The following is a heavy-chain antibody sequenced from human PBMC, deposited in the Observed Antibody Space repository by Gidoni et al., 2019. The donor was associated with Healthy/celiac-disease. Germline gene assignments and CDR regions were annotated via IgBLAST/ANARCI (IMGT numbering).Heavy chain of an antibody. D-gene: IGHD6-13*01. CDR2: ISYDGSNK. J-gene: IGHJ4*02. CDR1: GFTFSSYA. V-gene: IGHV3-30*04. Sequence: QVQLVESGGGVVQPGRSLRLSCAASGFTFSSYAMHWVRQAPGKGLEWVAVISYDGSNKYYADSVKGRFTISRDNSKNTLYLQMNSLRAEDTAVYYCASAGAAAGHVNLDYWGQGTLVTVSS. CDR3: ASAGAAAGHVNLDY.